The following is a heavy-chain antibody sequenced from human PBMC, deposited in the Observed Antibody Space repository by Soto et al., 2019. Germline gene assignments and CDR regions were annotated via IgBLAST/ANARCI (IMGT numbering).Heavy chain of an antibody. CDR3: ARGGVY. D-gene: IGHD2-8*01. J-gene: IGHJ1*01. V-gene: IGHV3-48*03. CDR1: GFTFSSHE. Sequence: PGGSLRLSCEATGFTFSSHEMNWIRQTPGKRLEWIAKISGSGSTINYADSVKGRFTISRDNVQRTLHLQMDSLRVEDTGVCYCARGGVYWGRGTLVTVSS. CDR2: ISGSGSTI.